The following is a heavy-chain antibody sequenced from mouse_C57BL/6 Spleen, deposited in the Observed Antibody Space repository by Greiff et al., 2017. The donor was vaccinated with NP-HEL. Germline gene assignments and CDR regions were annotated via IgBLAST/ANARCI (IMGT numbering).Heavy chain of an antibody. CDR1: GYSFTDYN. CDR2: INPNYGTT. J-gene: IGHJ1*03. V-gene: IGHV1-39*01. D-gene: IGHD1-1*01. Sequence: VQLQQSGPELVKPGASVKISCKASGYSFTDYNMNWVKQSNGKSLEWIGVINPNYGTTSYNQKFKGKATLTVDQSPSTAYMQLNSLTSEDSAVYYCARGYYGSSYWYFDVWGTGTTVTVSS. CDR3: ARGYYGSSYWYFDV.